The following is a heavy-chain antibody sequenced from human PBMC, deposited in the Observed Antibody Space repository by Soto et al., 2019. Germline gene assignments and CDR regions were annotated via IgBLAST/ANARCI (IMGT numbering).Heavy chain of an antibody. V-gene: IGHV3-53*01. CDR3: ARHRHPRGTVGATSPLDP. CDR1: GFSVSSNY. D-gene: IGHD1-26*01. Sequence: GWSLRLSCAISGFSVSSNYLSWVRQAPEKGLEWVSVHYSGGSTYYADSVQGRFTISRDKSNNTLYLQMRRVRAEDTAVYFCARHRHPRGTVGATSPLDPWGQGTQVTVSS. J-gene: IGHJ5*02. CDR2: HYSGGST.